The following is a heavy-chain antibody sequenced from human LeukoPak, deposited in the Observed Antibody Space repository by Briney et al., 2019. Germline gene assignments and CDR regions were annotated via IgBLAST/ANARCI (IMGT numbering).Heavy chain of an antibody. CDR3: LAGRRGMDV. CDR1: GFTFSSYE. J-gene: IGHJ6*04. Sequence: GGSLRLSCAASGFTFSSYEMNWVRQAPGKGLEWVSYISSSGSTIYYADSVKGRFTISRDNAKNSLYLQMNSLRAEDTAVYYALAGRRGMDVWGKGTTVTVSS. V-gene: IGHV3-48*03. CDR2: ISSSGSTI. D-gene: IGHD2-15*01.